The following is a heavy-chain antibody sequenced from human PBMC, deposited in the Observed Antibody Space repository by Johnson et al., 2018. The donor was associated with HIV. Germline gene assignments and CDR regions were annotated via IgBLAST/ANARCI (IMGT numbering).Heavy chain of an antibody. CDR3: ARGGVQFLEWLFTDQYGFDI. Sequence: VQLVESGGGLVQPGGSLRLSCTASGFSFSSYDMHWVRQAPGQGLQYVSGISSNGSSTYYANSVKGRFTISRDNSQNTLFLQMGSLRPEDMAVYYCARGGVQFLEWLFTDQYGFDIWGQGTMVTVSS. CDR1: GFSFSSYD. V-gene: IGHV3-64*01. J-gene: IGHJ3*02. D-gene: IGHD3-3*01. CDR2: ISSNGSST.